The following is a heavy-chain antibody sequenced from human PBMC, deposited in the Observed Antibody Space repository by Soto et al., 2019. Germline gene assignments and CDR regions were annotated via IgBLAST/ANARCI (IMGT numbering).Heavy chain of an antibody. CDR2: INHSGST. D-gene: IGHD3-10*01. J-gene: IGHJ4*02. CDR3: ARGLLLYGSGSYNY. Sequence: SLTCAVYGGSFSGYYWSWIRQPPGKGLEWIGEINHSGSTNYNPSLKSRVTISVDTSKNQFSLKLSSVTAADTAVYYCARGLLLYGSGSYNYWGQGTLVTVSS. CDR1: GGSFSGYY. V-gene: IGHV4-34*01.